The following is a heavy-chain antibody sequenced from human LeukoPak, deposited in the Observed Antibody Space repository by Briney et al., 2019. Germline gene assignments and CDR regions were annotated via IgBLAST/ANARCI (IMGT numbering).Heavy chain of an antibody. J-gene: IGHJ3*02. CDR2: INHSGST. V-gene: IGHV4-34*01. CDR1: GGSFSGYY. Sequence: TSETLSLTCAVYGGSFSGYYWSWIRQPPGKGLEWIGEINHSGSTNYNPSLKSRVTISVDTSKNQFSLKLSSVTAADTAVYYCARAVTMIVVPRRAFDIWGQGTMSPSLQ. D-gene: IGHD3-22*01. CDR3: ARAVTMIVVPRRAFDI.